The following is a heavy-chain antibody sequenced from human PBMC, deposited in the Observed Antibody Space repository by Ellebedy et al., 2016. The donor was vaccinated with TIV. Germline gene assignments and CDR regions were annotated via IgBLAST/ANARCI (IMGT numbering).Heavy chain of an antibody. CDR3: ARQRFIVVVSAAPGGWFDP. Sequence: MPSETLSLTCIVSGGSISSSNNYWGWIRQPPGKGLEWIGSIYYSGSTYYNPSLKSRVTISVDTSKNQFSLKLTSVTAADTAAYYCARQRFIVVVSAAPGGWFDPWGQGTLVTVSP. D-gene: IGHD2-2*01. V-gene: IGHV4-39*01. J-gene: IGHJ5*02. CDR2: IYYSGST. CDR1: GGSISSSNNY.